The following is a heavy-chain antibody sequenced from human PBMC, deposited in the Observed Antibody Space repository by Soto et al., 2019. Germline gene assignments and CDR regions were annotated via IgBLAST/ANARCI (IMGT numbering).Heavy chain of an antibody. D-gene: IGHD6-6*01. CDR1: GGSFSGYY. Sequence: SETLSLTCAVYGGSFSGYYWSWIRQPPGKGLEWIGEINHSGSTNYNPSLKSRVTISVDTSKNQFSLKLSSVTAADTAVYYCARKRGSMVAARPRGAFDIWGQGTMVTVSS. V-gene: IGHV4-34*01. CDR2: INHSGST. J-gene: IGHJ3*02. CDR3: ARKRGSMVAARPRGAFDI.